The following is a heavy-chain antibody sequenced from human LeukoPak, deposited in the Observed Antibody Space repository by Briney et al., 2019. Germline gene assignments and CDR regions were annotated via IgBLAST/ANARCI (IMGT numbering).Heavy chain of an antibody. CDR2: IYYSGST. Sequence: SETLSLTCTVSGGSISSSSYYWGWIRQPPGKGLEWIGSIYYSGSTYYNPSLKSRVTISVDTSKNQFSLKLSSVTAADTAVYYCARGGRIAVAGTVYFQHWGQGTLVTVSS. CDR1: GGSISSSSYY. V-gene: IGHV4-39*07. CDR3: ARGGRIAVAGTVYFQH. D-gene: IGHD6-19*01. J-gene: IGHJ1*01.